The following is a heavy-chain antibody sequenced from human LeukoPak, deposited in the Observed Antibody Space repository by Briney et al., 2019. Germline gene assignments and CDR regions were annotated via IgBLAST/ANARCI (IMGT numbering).Heavy chain of an antibody. D-gene: IGHD6-6*01. CDR1: GFSVSSNY. Sequence: PGGSLRLSCAASGFSVSSNYMTWVRQAPGKGLEWVSIIYSGGSSYYADSVKGRFTISRDSSKNTLNLQMNSLRAEDTAVYYCAREYSSSLAVVDSWGQGTLVTVSS. CDR3: AREYSSSLAVVDS. J-gene: IGHJ4*02. V-gene: IGHV3-53*01. CDR2: IYSGGSS.